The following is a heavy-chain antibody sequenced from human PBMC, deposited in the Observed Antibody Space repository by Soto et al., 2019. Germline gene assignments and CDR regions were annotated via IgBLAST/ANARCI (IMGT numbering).Heavy chain of an antibody. J-gene: IGHJ5*01. D-gene: IGHD1-26*01. CDR1: GDSVSGKSAA. V-gene: IGHV6-1*01. Sequence: SQTLALTCAISGDSVSGKSAAWSWIRQTPSRGLEWLGRTYYRSKWSTDYAVSVRSRITINPDTSKNQFSLPLNSVTPEDTAVYYCTRALSGSYDSWGQGTLVTVSS. CDR3: TRALSGSYDS. CDR2: TYYRSKWST.